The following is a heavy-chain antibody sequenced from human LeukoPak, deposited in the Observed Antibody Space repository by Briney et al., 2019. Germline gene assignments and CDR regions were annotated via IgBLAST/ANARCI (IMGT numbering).Heavy chain of an antibody. Sequence: GGSLRLSCAASGFTFSSYWMSWVRQDPGKGREWVANINQDGSEKYYVDSVKGRLTISRDNAKNSLYLQMNSLRAEDTAVYSCARARNRGWYSPLDYWGQGTLVSVSS. J-gene: IGHJ4*02. CDR3: ARARNRGWYSPLDY. D-gene: IGHD6-19*01. CDR2: INQDGSEK. CDR1: GFTFSSYW. V-gene: IGHV3-7*01.